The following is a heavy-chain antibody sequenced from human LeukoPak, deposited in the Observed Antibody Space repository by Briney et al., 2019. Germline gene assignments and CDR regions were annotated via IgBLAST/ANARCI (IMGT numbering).Heavy chain of an antibody. J-gene: IGHJ4*02. D-gene: IGHD3-22*01. CDR2: VSSTENT. Sequence: SETLSLTCTVSGGSITYYYWSWIRQPAGRGLEWIGRVSSTENTNYNPSLRSRVTISPDKSKNQFSLKVTFLSAADTTAYYCSGQSGGSYVYFDYWGEGALVTVSS. V-gene: IGHV4-4*07. CDR1: GGSITYYY. CDR3: SGQSGGSYVYFDY.